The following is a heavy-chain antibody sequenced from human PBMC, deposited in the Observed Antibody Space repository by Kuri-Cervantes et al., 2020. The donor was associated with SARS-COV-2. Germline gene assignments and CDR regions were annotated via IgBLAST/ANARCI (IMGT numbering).Heavy chain of an antibody. V-gene: IGHV4-59*01. Sequence: SQTLTLTCAVYGGSFSGYYWSWIRQPPGKGLEWIGYIYYRGSTNYNPSLKSRVAISVDTSKNQFSLKLSSVTAADTAVYYCARGRADIWGQGTMVTVSS. CDR2: IYYRGST. CDR3: ARGRADI. CDR1: GGSFSGYY. J-gene: IGHJ3*02.